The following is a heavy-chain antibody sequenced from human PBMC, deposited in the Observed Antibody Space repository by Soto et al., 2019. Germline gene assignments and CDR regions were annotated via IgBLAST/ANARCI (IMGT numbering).Heavy chain of an antibody. V-gene: IGHV1-69*02. CDR2: VNPIVSMS. Sequence: QVQLVQSGAEVKRPGSSVKVSCKASGYTFNIYSINWVRQAPGLGLEWMGRVNPIVSMSNYAQKFQGRVTMTADKSTRKAYMELSSLSSEDTAIYYCASSYGSGYRAFDYWAQGALVTVSS. CDR1: GYTFNIYS. D-gene: IGHD3-10*01. CDR3: ASSYGSGYRAFDY. J-gene: IGHJ4*02.